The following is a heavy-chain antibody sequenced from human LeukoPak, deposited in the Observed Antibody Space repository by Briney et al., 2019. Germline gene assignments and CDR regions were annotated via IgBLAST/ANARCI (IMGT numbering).Heavy chain of an antibody. D-gene: IGHD2-21*01. J-gene: IGHJ4*02. CDR1: GFSFSSHW. CDR2: IRDDGSYT. V-gene: IGHV3-74*01. Sequence: GGSLRLSCAASGFSFSSHWVHWVRQAPGRGLGLVSRIRDDGSYTSNVDNVKGRFTISRDNANNMLYLHMNSLRAEDTAVYYCASFGISWRSSYWGQGTLVTVSS. CDR3: ASFGISWRSSY.